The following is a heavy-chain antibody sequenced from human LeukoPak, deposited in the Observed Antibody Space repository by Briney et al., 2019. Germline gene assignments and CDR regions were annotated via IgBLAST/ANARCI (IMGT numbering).Heavy chain of an antibody. Sequence: SETLSLTCTVSGGSISSSSYYWGWIRQPPGKGLEWIGSIYYSGSTYYNPSLKSRVTISVDTSKNQFSLKLSSVTAADTAVYYCARAGLGYCSSTSCYTDYWGQGTLVIVSS. CDR2: IYYSGST. CDR3: ARAGLGYCSSTSCYTDY. V-gene: IGHV4-39*07. CDR1: GGSISSSSYY. D-gene: IGHD2-2*02. J-gene: IGHJ4*02.